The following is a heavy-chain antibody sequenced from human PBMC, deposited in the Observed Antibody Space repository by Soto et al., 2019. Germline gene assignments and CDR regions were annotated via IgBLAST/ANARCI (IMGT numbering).Heavy chain of an antibody. D-gene: IGHD3-22*01. CDR1: GGTFSSYT. CDR3: ARVPYYYDSSGYPIAGDYFDY. J-gene: IGHJ4*02. Sequence: QVQLVQSGAEVKKPGSSVKVSCKASGGTFSSYTISWVRQAPGQGLEWMGRIIPILGIANYAQKFQGRVTITADKSTSTAYMELSSLRSEDTAVYYCARVPYYYDSSGYPIAGDYFDYWGQGTLVTVSS. CDR2: IIPILGIA. V-gene: IGHV1-69*02.